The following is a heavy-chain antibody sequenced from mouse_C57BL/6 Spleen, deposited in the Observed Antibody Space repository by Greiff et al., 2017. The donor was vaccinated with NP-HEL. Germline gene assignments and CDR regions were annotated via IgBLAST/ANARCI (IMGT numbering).Heavy chain of an antibody. J-gene: IGHJ4*01. V-gene: IGHV1-26*01. Sequence: EVQLQQSGPELVKPGASVKISCKASGYTFTDYYMNWVKQSHGKSLEWIGDINPNNGGTSYNQKFKGKATLTVDKSSSTAYMELRSLTSEDSAVYYCARSAGITTTGAMDYWGQRTSVTVSS. CDR3: ARSAGITTTGAMDY. D-gene: IGHD1-1*01. CDR2: INPNNGGT. CDR1: GYTFTDYY.